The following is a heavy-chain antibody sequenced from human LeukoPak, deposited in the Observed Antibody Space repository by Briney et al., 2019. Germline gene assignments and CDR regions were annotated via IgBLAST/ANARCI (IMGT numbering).Heavy chain of an antibody. Sequence: ASVKVSCKASGYTFTSYAMHWVRQAPGQRLEWMGWINAGNGNTKYSQKFQGRVTITRDTSASTAYMELNSLRSEDTAVYYCARASTFRSGSYDYWGQGTLVTVSS. D-gene: IGHD1-26*01. CDR2: INAGNGNT. CDR1: GYTFTSYA. J-gene: IGHJ4*02. V-gene: IGHV1-3*01. CDR3: ARASTFRSGSYDY.